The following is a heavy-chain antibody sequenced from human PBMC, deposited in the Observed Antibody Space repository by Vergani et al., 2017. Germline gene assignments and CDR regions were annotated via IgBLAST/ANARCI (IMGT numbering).Heavy chain of an antibody. J-gene: IGHJ4*02. CDR3: ARDTRRATGSFDY. D-gene: IGHD5-12*01. CDR2: ISSSSSYT. Sequence: QVQLVESGGGVVQPGGSLRLSCAASGFTFSDYYMSWIRQAPGKGLEWVSYISSSSSYTNYADSVKGRFTISRDNAKNSLYLQMNSLRAEDTAVYYCARDTRRATGSFDYWGQGTLVTVSS. CDR1: GFTFSDYY. V-gene: IGHV3-11*05.